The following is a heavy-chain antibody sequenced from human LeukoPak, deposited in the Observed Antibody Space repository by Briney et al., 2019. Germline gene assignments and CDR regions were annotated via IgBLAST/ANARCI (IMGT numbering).Heavy chain of an antibody. V-gene: IGHV4-59*12. CDR2: IYYSGST. CDR3: ARLYYYGSGSYYIRFGKTLNWFDP. J-gene: IGHJ5*02. D-gene: IGHD3-10*01. CDR1: GGSISSYY. Sequence: TASETLSLTCTVSGGSISSYYWSWIRQPPGKGLEWIGYIYYSGSTNYNPSLKSRVTISVDTSKNQFSLKLSSVTAADTAVYYCARLYYYGSGSYYIRFGKTLNWFDPWGQGTLVTVSS.